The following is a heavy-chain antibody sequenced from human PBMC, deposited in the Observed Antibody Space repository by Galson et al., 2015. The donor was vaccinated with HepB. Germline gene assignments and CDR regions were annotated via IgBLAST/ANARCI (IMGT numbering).Heavy chain of an antibody. Sequence: SVKVSCKASGYTFTSYGISWVRQAPGQGLEWMGWISAYNGNTNYAQKLQGRVTMTTDTSTSTAYMELRSLRSDDTAVYYCARDTYYYDSSGYYSIDAFDIWGQGTMVTVSS. J-gene: IGHJ3*02. CDR1: GYTFTSYG. CDR2: ISAYNGNT. CDR3: ARDTYYYDSSGYYSIDAFDI. D-gene: IGHD3-22*01. V-gene: IGHV1-18*01.